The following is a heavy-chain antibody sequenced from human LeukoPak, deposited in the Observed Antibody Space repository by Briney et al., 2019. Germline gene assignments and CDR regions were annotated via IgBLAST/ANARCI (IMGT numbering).Heavy chain of an antibody. CDR2: INPNSGGT. V-gene: IGHV1-2*02. J-gene: IGHJ5*02. CDR3: ARADRLHGGPYLIGP. Sequence: PVPSVKVSCKTSGYSFTDYYMHWVRQAPGQGLEWMGWINPNSGGTSSAQKFQGRVTMTRDTSITTVYMEVSWLTSDDTAIYYCARADRLHGGPYLIGPWGQGTLVTVSS. CDR1: GYSFTDYY. D-gene: IGHD2-21*01.